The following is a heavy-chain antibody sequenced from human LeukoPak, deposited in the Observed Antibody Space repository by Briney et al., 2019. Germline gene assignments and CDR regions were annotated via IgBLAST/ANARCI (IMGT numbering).Heavy chain of an antibody. CDR1: GFTFSSYW. CDR3: TRDHGLDV. CDR2: INSGGSAT. J-gene: IGHJ6*02. V-gene: IGHV3-74*01. Sequence: GGFLRHSCAASGFTFSSYWMSWVRQAPGKGLMWVSQINSGGSATSCADPVKGRCTISRDNAKNMLYLEMNSLRVEDTAVYFCTRDHGLDVWGQGTTVTVSS.